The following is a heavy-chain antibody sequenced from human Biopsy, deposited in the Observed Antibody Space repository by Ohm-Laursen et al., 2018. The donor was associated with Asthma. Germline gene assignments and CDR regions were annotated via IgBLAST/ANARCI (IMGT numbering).Heavy chain of an antibody. CDR1: GFSFNSYG. Sequence: SLRLSCAASGFSFNSYGMHWVRQAPGKGPEWLAVMLFDGRQTYYADSVKGRFTIFRDNSKNTLSLQMNSLRAEDTAVYYCAKERYYDFWSGYPIWGQGTMVTVSS. CDR3: AKERYYDFWSGYPI. D-gene: IGHD3-3*01. J-gene: IGHJ3*02. V-gene: IGHV3-30*18. CDR2: MLFDGRQT.